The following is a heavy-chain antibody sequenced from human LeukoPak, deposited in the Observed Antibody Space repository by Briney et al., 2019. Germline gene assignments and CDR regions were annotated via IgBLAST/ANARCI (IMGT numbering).Heavy chain of an antibody. CDR2: ISAYNGNT. CDR3: SRGSARLMYGGYDWAGMDV. V-gene: IGHV1-18*01. Sequence: ASVNVSCKASGYTFTCYGISWVRQAPGQGLEWMAWISAYNGNTNYPKQFQGRVTMTTNTSPSPAYMELRRLRSDEPAVYYCSRGSARLMYGGYDWAGMDVWGQGTTVTVSS. J-gene: IGHJ6*01. CDR1: GYTFTCYG. D-gene: IGHD5-12*01.